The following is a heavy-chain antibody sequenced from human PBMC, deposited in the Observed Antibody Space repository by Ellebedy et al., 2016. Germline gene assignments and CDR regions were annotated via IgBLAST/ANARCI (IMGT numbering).Heavy chain of an antibody. Sequence: GESLKISXAASGFTFRSYGMHWVRRAPGKGLEWVAFIPSDRGYNYYADSVKGRFSISRDNSKNTVYLQMNSLRAEDTAVYYCAKGNYGGKRQHFDYWGQGTLVTVSS. J-gene: IGHJ4*02. CDR2: IPSDRGYN. CDR1: GFTFRSYG. D-gene: IGHD4-23*01. CDR3: AKGNYGGKRQHFDY. V-gene: IGHV3-30*02.